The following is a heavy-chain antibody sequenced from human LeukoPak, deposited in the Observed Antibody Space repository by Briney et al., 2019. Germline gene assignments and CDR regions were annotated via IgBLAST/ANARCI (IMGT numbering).Heavy chain of an antibody. V-gene: IGHV4-31*03. J-gene: IGHJ3*01. Sequence: SETLSLTCNVSGVSVSDGRYYWTWIRQHPGKGLEWIDYKYYSGSAKYNPSLKSRLTISIDTSKNQFSLQLSSVTAADTATYYCATPYCSSISCLDVFNVWGPGTRVTVSS. D-gene: IGHD2-2*01. CDR3: ATPYCSSISCLDVFNV. CDR1: GVSVSDGRYY. CDR2: KYYSGSA.